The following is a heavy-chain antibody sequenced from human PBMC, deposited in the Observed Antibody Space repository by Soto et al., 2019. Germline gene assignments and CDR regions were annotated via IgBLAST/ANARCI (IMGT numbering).Heavy chain of an antibody. CDR1: GYTLTNYA. CDR2: INTYNGNS. Sequence: QVQLVQSAAEVKKPGASVKVSCKASGYTLTNYAISWVRQAPGQGPEWMGWINTYNGNSNYAQKFQGRVTMTTDTSTNTAYRELRSLTSDDTAVYYFARDCTGCSCFCIYWGQGTLVTVSS. J-gene: IGHJ4*02. D-gene: IGHD2-15*01. CDR3: ARDCTGCSCFCIY. V-gene: IGHV1-18*01.